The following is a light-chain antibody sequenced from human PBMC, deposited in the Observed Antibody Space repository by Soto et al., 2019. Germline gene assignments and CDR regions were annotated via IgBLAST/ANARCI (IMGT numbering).Light chain of an antibody. CDR2: GAS. CDR3: QHYGGSPSFT. Sequence: EIVLTQSPGTLSLSPGERATLSCRASQSVSSSYLGWYQQKPGQAPRLLIYGASGRATAIPDRFSGSVSGTDFTLNISSLEPEDIAVYYCQHYGGSPSFTFGPGTKVDIK. CDR1: QSVSSSY. V-gene: IGKV3-20*01. J-gene: IGKJ3*01.